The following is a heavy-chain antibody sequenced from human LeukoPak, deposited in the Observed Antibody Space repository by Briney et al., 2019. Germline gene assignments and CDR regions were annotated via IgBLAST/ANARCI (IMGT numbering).Heavy chain of an antibody. D-gene: IGHD3-22*01. CDR2: INSDGSST. J-gene: IGHJ4*02. V-gene: IGHV3-74*01. CDR1: GFTFSSYW. CDR3: ARAHATYYYDSSGYYPLDY. Sequence: PGGSLRLSCAASGFTFSSYWMHWVRQAPGKGLVWVSRINSDGSSTSYADSVKGRFTISRDNAKNTLYLQMNSLRAEDTAVYYCARAHATYYYDSSGYYPLDYWGQGTLVTVSS.